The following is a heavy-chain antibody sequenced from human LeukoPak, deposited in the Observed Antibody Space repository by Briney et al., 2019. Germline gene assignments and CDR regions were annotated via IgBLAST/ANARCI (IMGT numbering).Heavy chain of an antibody. CDR1: GFTFSSYA. CDR3: AKGGDSSGWYYYFDY. J-gene: IGHJ4*02. CDR2: ISGSGGST. Sequence: GGSLRLSCAASGFTFSSYAVSWVRQAPGKGLEWVSAISGSGGSTYYADSVKGRFTISRDNSKNTLYLQMNSLRAEDTAVYYCAKGGDSSGWYYYFDYWGQGTLVTVSS. V-gene: IGHV3-23*01. D-gene: IGHD6-19*01.